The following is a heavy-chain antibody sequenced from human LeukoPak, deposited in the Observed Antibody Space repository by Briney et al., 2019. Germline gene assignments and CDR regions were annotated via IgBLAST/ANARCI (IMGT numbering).Heavy chain of an antibody. CDR3: ARDSSRSRFYYDTTGYRIDAFDI. Sequence: PSETLSLTCTVSGGSISGYYWTWIRQPPGKGLEWIGFIYYSGSTNYNPSLKNRVTMSLDTSNNQFSLKLSSVTAADTAMYYCARDSSRSRFYYDTTGYRIDAFDIWGHGTMVTVSS. D-gene: IGHD3-22*01. CDR2: IYYSGST. CDR1: GGSISGYY. J-gene: IGHJ3*02. V-gene: IGHV4-59*01.